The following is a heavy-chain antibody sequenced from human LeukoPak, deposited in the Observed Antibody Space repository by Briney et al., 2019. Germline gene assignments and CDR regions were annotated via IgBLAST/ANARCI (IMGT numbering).Heavy chain of an antibody. CDR3: AKLWLRWYSSSWPHPYMDV. V-gene: IGHV3-30-3*02. CDR1: GFTFSSYA. D-gene: IGHD6-13*01. CDR2: ISYDGSNK. J-gene: IGHJ6*03. Sequence: GGSLRLSCAASGFTFSSYAMHWVRQAPGKGLEWVAVISYDGSNKYYADSVKGRFTISRDNSKNTLYLQMNSLRAEDTAVYYCAKLWLRWYSSSWPHPYMDVWGKGTTVTVSS.